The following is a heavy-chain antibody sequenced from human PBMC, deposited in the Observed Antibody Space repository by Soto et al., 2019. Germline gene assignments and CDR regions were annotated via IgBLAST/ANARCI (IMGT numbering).Heavy chain of an antibody. CDR3: GSSPALYYYASGSQGFDP. V-gene: IGHV4-34*01. Sequence: SETLSLTCAVYGGSFNGYYWSWIRQPPGKGLEWIGEVHHGGNTNYNPSLKSRVTISGDTSKKQFSLTLSSVTAADTAVYYCGSSPALYYYASGSQGFDPWGQGTLVTVSS. CDR2: VHHGGNT. D-gene: IGHD3-10*01. J-gene: IGHJ5*02. CDR1: GGSFNGYY.